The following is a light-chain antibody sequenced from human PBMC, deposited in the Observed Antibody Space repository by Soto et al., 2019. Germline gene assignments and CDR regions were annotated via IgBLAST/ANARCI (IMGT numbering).Light chain of an antibody. V-gene: IGLV2-8*01. CDR2: EVV. Sequence: QSLLTQPPSASGSPRQSVTISCTGTNNDIGVYDFVSWYQHHPGKAPRLIIYEVVQRPSGVPDRFSGSKSGNTASLTVSGLQAADEADYFCKSYAGSNTYVFGSGTKVTVL. CDR1: NNDIGVYDF. CDR3: KSYAGSNTYV. J-gene: IGLJ1*01.